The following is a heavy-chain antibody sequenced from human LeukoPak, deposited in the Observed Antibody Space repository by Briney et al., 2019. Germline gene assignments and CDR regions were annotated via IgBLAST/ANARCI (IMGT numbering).Heavy chain of an antibody. CDR2: VAYSGST. CDR1: GGSTNSYY. J-gene: IGHJ4*02. CDR3: ARTVSGYYFNA. V-gene: IGHV4-59*01. D-gene: IGHD5-12*01. Sequence: KASETLSLTCTVSGGSTNSYYWSWIRQSPGKGLEWIGYVAYSGSTNYNPSHKSRVTISLDTSKNQFSLKLSSVTAADTAVYYCARTVSGYYFNARGPGTLVTVSS.